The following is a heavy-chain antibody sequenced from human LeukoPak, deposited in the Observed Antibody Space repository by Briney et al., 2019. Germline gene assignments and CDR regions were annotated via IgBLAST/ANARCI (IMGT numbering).Heavy chain of an antibody. CDR1: GFTFSSYA. V-gene: IGHV3-23*01. Sequence: GGSLRLSCAASGFTFSSYAMSWVRQAPGKGLEWVSAISGSGGSTYYADSVKGRFTISRDNSKNTLYLHMNSLRAEDTALCYCAKDDYDFWSGYLYWGQGTLVTVSS. CDR2: ISGSGGST. D-gene: IGHD3-3*01. J-gene: IGHJ4*02. CDR3: AKDDYDFWSGYLY.